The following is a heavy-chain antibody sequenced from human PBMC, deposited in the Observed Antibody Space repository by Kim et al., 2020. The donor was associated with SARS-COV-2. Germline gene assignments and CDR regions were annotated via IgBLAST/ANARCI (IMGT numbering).Heavy chain of an antibody. CDR2: ISAYNGNT. D-gene: IGHD3-22*01. CDR3: ARDAPDYYDSSGYYFNWFDP. CDR1: GYTFTSYG. Sequence: ASVKVSCKASGYTFTSYGISWVRQAPGQGLEWMGWISAYNGNTNYAQKLQGRVTMTTDTSTSTAYMELRSLRSDDTAVYYCARDAPDYYDSSGYYFNWFDPWGQGTLVTVSS. J-gene: IGHJ5*02. V-gene: IGHV1-18*01.